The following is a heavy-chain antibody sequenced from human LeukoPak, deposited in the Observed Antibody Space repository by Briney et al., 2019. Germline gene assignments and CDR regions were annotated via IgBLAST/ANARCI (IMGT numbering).Heavy chain of an antibody. Sequence: ASVKVSCKASGGTFSSYAISWVRHAPGQGLEWMGGIIPIFGTANYAQKFQVRVTITADESTSTAYMELSSLRSEDTAVYYCARSGRMVEWELLGVPYYFDYWGQGTLVTVSS. CDR2: IIPIFGTA. J-gene: IGHJ4*02. CDR1: GGTFSSYA. V-gene: IGHV1-69*13. CDR3: ARSGRMVEWELLGVPYYFDY. D-gene: IGHD1-26*01.